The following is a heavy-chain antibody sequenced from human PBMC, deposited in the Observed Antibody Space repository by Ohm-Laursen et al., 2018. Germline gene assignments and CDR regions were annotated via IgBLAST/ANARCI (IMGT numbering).Heavy chain of an antibody. V-gene: IGHV4-59*08. Sequence: SETLSLTCTVSGGSLRNYYWSWIRQPPGKGLEWIGYIYYNGNPRYNPALKSRVTISENPSKNQFSLKTNSVTAADTALYYCVLYSSFSVSWGQGTLVTVSS. CDR2: IYYNGNP. J-gene: IGHJ5*02. CDR1: GGSLRNYY. D-gene: IGHD6-6*01. CDR3: VLYSSFSVS.